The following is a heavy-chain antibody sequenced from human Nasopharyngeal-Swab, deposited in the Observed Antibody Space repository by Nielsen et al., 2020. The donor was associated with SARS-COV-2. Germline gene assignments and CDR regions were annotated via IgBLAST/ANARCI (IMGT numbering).Heavy chain of an antibody. D-gene: IGHD4-23*01. CDR1: GDSMSRFW. Sequence: SETLSLTCIVSGDSMSRFWWSWIRQAPGKGLEWVGYISATGTTTYNPSLKSRATIFIDSSRRQFSLRLSSVTAADTAVYYCATDLDHFGGENRFDSWGQGTPVTVSS. CDR3: ATDLDHFGGENRFDS. V-gene: IGHV4-4*08. J-gene: IGHJ4*02. CDR2: ISATGTT.